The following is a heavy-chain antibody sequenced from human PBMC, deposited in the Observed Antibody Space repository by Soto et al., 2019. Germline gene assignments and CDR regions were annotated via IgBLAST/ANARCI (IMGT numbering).Heavy chain of an antibody. Sequence: QVQLVESGGGVVQPGRSLRLSCAASGFTFSSYAMHWVRQAPGKGLEWVAVISYDGSNKYYADSVKGRFTISRDNSKNTVYLQMISLRAEDTAVYYWARRWYSYGQGLDYCCQGTLVTVSS. CDR2: ISYDGSNK. J-gene: IGHJ4*02. D-gene: IGHD5-18*01. V-gene: IGHV3-30-3*01. CDR3: ARRWYSYGQGLDY. CDR1: GFTFSSYA.